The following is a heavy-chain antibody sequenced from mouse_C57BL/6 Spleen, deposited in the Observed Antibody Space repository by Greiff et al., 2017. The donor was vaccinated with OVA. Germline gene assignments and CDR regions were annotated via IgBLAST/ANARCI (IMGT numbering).Heavy chain of an antibody. CDR1: GYTFTDYE. CDR2: IDPETGGT. Sequence: VQLQQSGAELVRPGASVTLSCKASGYTFTDYEMHWVKQTPVHGLEWIGAIDPETGGTAYNQKFKGKATFTADTSSNTAYMQLSSLTTEDSANYYCARMTAQATGWFAYWGQGTLVTVSA. CDR3: ARMTAQATGWFAY. J-gene: IGHJ3*01. D-gene: IGHD3-2*02. V-gene: IGHV1-15*01.